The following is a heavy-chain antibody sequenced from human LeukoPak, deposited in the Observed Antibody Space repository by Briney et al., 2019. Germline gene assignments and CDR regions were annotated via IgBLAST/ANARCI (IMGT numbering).Heavy chain of an antibody. D-gene: IGHD5-12*01. CDR3: ARGGGVATITLGAFDI. V-gene: IGHV4-30-2*01. CDR1: GGSISSGGYY. CDR2: IYHSGST. Sequence: SETLSLTCTVSGGSISSGGYYWSWIRQPPGKGLEWIEYIYHSGSTYYNPSLKSRVTISVDTSKNQFSLKLSSVTAADTAVYYCARGGGVATITLGAFDIWGQGTMVTVSS. J-gene: IGHJ3*02.